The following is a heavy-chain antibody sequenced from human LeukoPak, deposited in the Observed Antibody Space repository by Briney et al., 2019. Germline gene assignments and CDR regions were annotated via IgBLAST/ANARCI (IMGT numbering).Heavy chain of an antibody. CDR2: ISGSGGST. V-gene: IGHV3-23*01. Sequence: GGSLRLSCAASGVTFSSYAMSWVRQAPGKGLEWVSAISGSGGSTYYADSVKGRFTISRDNSKNKLYLQMNSLRTEDTAVYYCAKKFGSRVGADYWGQGTLVTVSS. J-gene: IGHJ4*02. CDR1: GVTFSSYA. D-gene: IGHD1-26*01. CDR3: AKKFGSRVGADY.